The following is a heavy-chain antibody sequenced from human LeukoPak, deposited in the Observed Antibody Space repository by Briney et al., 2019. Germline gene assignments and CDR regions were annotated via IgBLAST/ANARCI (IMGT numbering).Heavy chain of an antibody. CDR1: GASFNSYY. V-gene: IGHV4-59*01. CDR3: AGNTNNLGDVNWFDH. Sequence: SEALSLTCTVSGASFNSYYWNWLRQSPGKGLEWIGFISYIGSTNHDPSLRNRVTISLDTSKNQVFLKLNSVTAADTAVYYCAGNTNNLGDVNWFDHWGQGTLVTVSS. J-gene: IGHJ5*02. CDR2: ISYIGST. D-gene: IGHD1/OR15-1a*01.